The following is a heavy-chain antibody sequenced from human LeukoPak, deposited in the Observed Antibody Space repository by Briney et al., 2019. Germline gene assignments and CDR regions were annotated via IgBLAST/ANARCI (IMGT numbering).Heavy chain of an antibody. D-gene: IGHD1-14*01. J-gene: IGHJ5*02. CDR1: GFTFSNSW. Sequence: GGSLRLSCAASGFTFSNSWMSWVRQAPGKGLEWVVRIKSNTAGGTTHYAAPVKGRFTISRDDSKNTLYLQMNSLKTEDTAVYYCTAEPNWFDPWGQGTLVTVSS. V-gene: IGHV3-15*01. CDR2: IKSNTAGGTT. CDR3: TAEPNWFDP.